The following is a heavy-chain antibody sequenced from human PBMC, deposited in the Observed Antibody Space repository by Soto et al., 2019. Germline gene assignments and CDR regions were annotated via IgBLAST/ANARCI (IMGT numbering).Heavy chain of an antibody. CDR1: GGSFNTYA. V-gene: IGHV1-69*12. D-gene: IGHD2-15*01. J-gene: IGHJ4*02. CDR2: IIPVFGRV. Sequence: QVQLVQSGAEVKKPGSSVKVSCKASGGSFNTYAISWVRQAPGQGLEWMGGIIPVFGRVTYAQKFQGRITITADDSTSTVYMELSRLRSDDTAVYYCAALSLGYCITTSCTPDYWGQGTLVTVSS. CDR3: AALSLGYCITTSCTPDY.